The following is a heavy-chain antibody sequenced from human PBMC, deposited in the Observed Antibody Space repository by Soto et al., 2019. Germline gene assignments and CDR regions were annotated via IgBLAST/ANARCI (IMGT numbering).Heavy chain of an antibody. D-gene: IGHD2-15*01. CDR3: ASSCVVVAANDFDY. CDR2: IYYSGST. Sequence: QVQLQESGPGLVKPSQTLSLTCTVSGGSISSGGYYWSWIRQHPGKGLEWIGYIYYSGSTYYNPSLKSRVTITVDPSKNQFSLKLSSVTAADTAVYYCASSCVVVAANDFDYWGQGTLVTVSS. J-gene: IGHJ4*02. V-gene: IGHV4-31*03. CDR1: GGSISSGGYY.